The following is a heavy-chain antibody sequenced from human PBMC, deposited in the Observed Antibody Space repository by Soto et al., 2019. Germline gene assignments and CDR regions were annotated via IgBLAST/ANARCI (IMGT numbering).Heavy chain of an antibody. V-gene: IGHV3-23*01. CDR1: GFTFSSYA. Sequence: EVQLLESGGGLVQPGGSLRLSCAASGFTFSSYAMSWVRQAPGKGLEWVSAISGSGGTTYYADSVKGRFTISRDNSKNTLYLQMNGLRVADTAVYYCGVRLPVSRLALGDADWGQGTLVTVSS. D-gene: IGHD3-16*01. J-gene: IGHJ4*02. CDR3: GVRLPVSRLALGDAD. CDR2: ISGSGGTT.